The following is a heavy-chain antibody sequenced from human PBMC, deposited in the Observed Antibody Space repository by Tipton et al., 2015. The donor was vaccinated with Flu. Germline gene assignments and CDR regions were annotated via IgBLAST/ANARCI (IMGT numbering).Heavy chain of an antibody. D-gene: IGHD2-8*01. Sequence: TLSLTCTVSGGSISSSSYYWSWIRQPPGKGLEWIGYIYYTGRTKQNPSLKSRVTISVDTSKNQFSLKLSSVTTADTAVYYCARYHCPNGICDSFDYWGQGTLVTVSS. CDR3: ARYHCPNGICDSFDY. CDR1: GGSISSSSYY. CDR2: IYYTGRT. J-gene: IGHJ4*02. V-gene: IGHV4-61*01.